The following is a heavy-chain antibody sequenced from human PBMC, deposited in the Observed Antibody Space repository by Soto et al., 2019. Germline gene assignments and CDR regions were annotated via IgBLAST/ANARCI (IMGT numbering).Heavy chain of an antibody. J-gene: IGHJ4*02. Sequence: QVQLVESGGGVVQPGRSLRLSCAASGFSFSSYGMHWVRQAPGKGLEWVAVISYDGSNKYYADSVKGRFTISRDNSKNTLYLQMNSLRAEDTAVYYWATSPRKYSGSYPIWGQGTLVTVSS. CDR2: ISYDGSNK. CDR1: GFSFSSYG. CDR3: ATSPRKYSGSYPI. V-gene: IGHV3-30*03. D-gene: IGHD1-26*01.